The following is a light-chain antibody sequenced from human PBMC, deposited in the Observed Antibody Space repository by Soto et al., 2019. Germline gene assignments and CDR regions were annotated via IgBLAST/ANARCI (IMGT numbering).Light chain of an antibody. J-gene: IGKJ1*01. CDR1: LTIGDS. CDR3: QQTYTLPRT. V-gene: IGKV1-39*01. CDR2: GAS. Sequence: DIRMTQSPSFLSASVGDRVTITCRASLTIGDSLSWFQQKVGKPPTLLIYGASALQSGVPARFSGSGSGTDFTLTINNMQREDFATYYCQQTYTLPRTFGEGTKVDIK.